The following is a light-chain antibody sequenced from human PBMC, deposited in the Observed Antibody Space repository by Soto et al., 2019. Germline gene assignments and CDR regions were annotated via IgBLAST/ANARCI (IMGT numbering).Light chain of an antibody. CDR3: QQYESYPWT. V-gene: IGKV1-5*03. CDR1: QSISSW. Sequence: DIQMTQSPSTLSASVGDRVTITCRASQSISSWLAWCQQKPGKAHKLLIYKASSLESGVPSRFDGSGSATEYTLTISSLQPDDLATYYCQQYESYPWTFGQGTKVEIK. CDR2: KAS. J-gene: IGKJ1*01.